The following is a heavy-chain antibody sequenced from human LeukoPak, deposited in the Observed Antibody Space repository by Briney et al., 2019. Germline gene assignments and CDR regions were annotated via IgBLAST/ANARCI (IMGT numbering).Heavy chain of an antibody. Sequence: PGGSLRLSCAASGFTFSSYAVYWVRQAPGKGLEWVAVISYDGSKKYYADSVRGRFTISRDNSKNTLYLQGNSLRAEDTAVYYCARSHDYGGQPDYWGQGTLVTVSS. J-gene: IGHJ4*02. CDR3: ARSHDYGGQPDY. CDR2: ISYDGSKK. CDR1: GFTFSSYA. D-gene: IGHD4-23*01. V-gene: IGHV3-30*04.